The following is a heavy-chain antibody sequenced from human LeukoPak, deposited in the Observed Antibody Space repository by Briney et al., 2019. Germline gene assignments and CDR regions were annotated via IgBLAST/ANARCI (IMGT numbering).Heavy chain of an antibody. V-gene: IGHV3-30*02. Sequence: GGSLRLSCAASGFTFSSYGMHWVRQAPGKGLDWVAFIRSDGSTKYYADSVKGRFTISRDNSKNTLYLQMNSLRAEDTAVYYCARLAAAGRQLFFDYWGQGTLVTVSS. J-gene: IGHJ4*02. CDR3: ARLAAAGRQLFFDY. D-gene: IGHD6-13*01. CDR2: IRSDGSTK. CDR1: GFTFSSYG.